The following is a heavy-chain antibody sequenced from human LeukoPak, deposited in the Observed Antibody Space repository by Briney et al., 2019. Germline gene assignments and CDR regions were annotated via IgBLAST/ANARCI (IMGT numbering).Heavy chain of an antibody. CDR3: ARDHRPEIQYYYMDV. Sequence: RPGGSLRLSCAASGFSLSNYGMHWVRQAPGKGLEWVAALLYDGNTKHYADSGKGRVTISRDISKNTFYLQMNSLTAEDTAVYYCARDHRPEIQYYYMDVWGKGTTVAVSS. D-gene: IGHD1-14*01. J-gene: IGHJ6*03. CDR2: LLYDGNTK. CDR1: GFSLSNYG. V-gene: IGHV3-33*01.